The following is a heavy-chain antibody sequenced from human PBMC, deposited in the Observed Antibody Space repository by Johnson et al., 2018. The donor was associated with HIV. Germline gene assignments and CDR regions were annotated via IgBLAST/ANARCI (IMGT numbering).Heavy chain of an antibody. CDR3: ASHRSIAADDALDI. J-gene: IGHJ3*02. D-gene: IGHD6-13*01. CDR1: GFTFDDYG. V-gene: IGHV3-20*04. CDR2: ISWNGGNT. Sequence: VQLVESGGGVLRPGGSLRLSCAASGFTFDDYGMSWVRQAPGKGLEWVSGISWNGGNTDYADSVKGRFTISRDNAKNSLYLQMKSLRAEDTALYYCASHRSIAADDALDIWGQGTMVTVSS.